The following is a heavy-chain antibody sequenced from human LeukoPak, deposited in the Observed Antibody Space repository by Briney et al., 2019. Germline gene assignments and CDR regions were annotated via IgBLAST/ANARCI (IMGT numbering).Heavy chain of an antibody. Sequence: GGSLRLSCAASGFTVSNAWMSWVRQAPGKGREWGGRIKSKTDGGTTDYAAPVKGRFTISRDDSKNTLYLQMNSLKTEDTAVYYCTTDGADYVWGSYLGDAFDIWGQGTMVTVSS. CDR3: TTDGADYVWGSYLGDAFDI. V-gene: IGHV3-15*01. CDR1: GFTVSNAW. D-gene: IGHD3-16*02. J-gene: IGHJ3*02. CDR2: IKSKTDGGTT.